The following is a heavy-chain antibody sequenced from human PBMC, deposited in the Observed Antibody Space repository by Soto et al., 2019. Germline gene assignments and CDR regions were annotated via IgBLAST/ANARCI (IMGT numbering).Heavy chain of an antibody. Sequence: EVQLVESGGGLVQPGGSLRLSCAASGFTFSRYSMNWVRQAPGKGLEWVSYISTISSVIYYADSVKGRFTISRDNAKNSLYLQVNSLRDEDTAVYYCARTDGTFDIWGQGTMVTVSS. CDR1: GFTFSRYS. D-gene: IGHD1-1*01. J-gene: IGHJ3*02. CDR2: ISTISSVI. V-gene: IGHV3-48*02. CDR3: ARTDGTFDI.